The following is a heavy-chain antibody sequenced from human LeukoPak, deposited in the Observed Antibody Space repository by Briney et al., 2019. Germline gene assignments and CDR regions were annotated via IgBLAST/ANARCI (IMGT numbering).Heavy chain of an antibody. V-gene: IGHV3-33*06. J-gene: IGHJ4*02. D-gene: IGHD4-11*01. CDR1: GFTFSHYG. CDR2: IWSDASDE. CDR3: AKDAQGGFDYSNSLDY. Sequence: QAGGSLRLSCAASGFTFSHYGMHWVRQAPGTGLEWVAVIWSDASDEYYAKSVKGRFTISRDNFKNTVYLQMNSLRADDTAVYYCAKDAQGGFDYSNSLDYWGQGTRVTVSS.